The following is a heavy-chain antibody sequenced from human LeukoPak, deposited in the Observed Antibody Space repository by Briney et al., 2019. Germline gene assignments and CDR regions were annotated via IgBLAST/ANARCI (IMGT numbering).Heavy chain of an antibody. D-gene: IGHD5-24*01. CDR1: GGSISSGGYY. CDR2: IYYSGST. Sequence: TLSLTCTVSGGSISSGGYYWSWIRQRPGKGLEWIVYIYYSGSTYYHPSLKRRVTMSVDTSKNQFSLKLSSVTAADTAVYYCARSGRDGYLSTRPVDYWGQGTLVTVSS. CDR3: ARSGRDGYLSTRPVDY. V-gene: IGHV4-31*03. J-gene: IGHJ4*02.